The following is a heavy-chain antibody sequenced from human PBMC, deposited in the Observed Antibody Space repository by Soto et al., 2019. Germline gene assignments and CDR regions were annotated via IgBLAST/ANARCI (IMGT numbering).Heavy chain of an antibody. CDR2: ISAYNGNT. D-gene: IGHD3-3*01. Sequence: ASVKVSCKASGYTFTSYGISWVRQAPGQGLEWMGWISAYNGNTNYAQKLQGRVTMTTDTSTSTAYMELRSLRSDDTAVYYCARCLNSLQYYDFWSGYYTLSDYYYHMAVWGKGTTVTVAS. J-gene: IGHJ6*03. CDR3: ARCLNSLQYYDFWSGYYTLSDYYYHMAV. CDR1: GYTFTSYG. V-gene: IGHV1-18*01.